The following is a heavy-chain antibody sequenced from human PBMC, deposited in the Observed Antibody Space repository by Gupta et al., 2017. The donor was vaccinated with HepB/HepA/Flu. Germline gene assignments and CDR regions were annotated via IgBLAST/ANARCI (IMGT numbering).Heavy chain of an antibody. J-gene: IGHJ6*02. CDR2: TYYRAKWYN. CDR3: ARVGGTLYYYGMDV. D-gene: IGHD1-7*01. CDR1: GDRVSTNNAA. Sequence: QVLLQQSGPRLVKPSQTLSLTCAISGDRVSTNNAAWNWIRQSPSRGLEWLGRTYYRAKWYNDYGESVRSRITINPDISKNQFSLQLKSVTPEDTAVYFCARVGGTLYYYGMDVWGQGTAVTVS. V-gene: IGHV6-1*01.